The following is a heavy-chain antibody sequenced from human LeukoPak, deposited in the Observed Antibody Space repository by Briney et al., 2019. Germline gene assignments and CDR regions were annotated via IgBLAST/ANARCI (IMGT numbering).Heavy chain of an antibody. V-gene: IGHV4-34*01. CDR2: INHSESA. J-gene: IGHJ6*03. CDR3: ARSVRGAMSGYYYYVDV. CDR1: GGSFSGYY. D-gene: IGHD3-10*01. Sequence: SETLSLTCAVYGGSFSGYYWSWIRQPPGKGLEWRGEINHSESANYNPSLKSRVTISVDTSKNQFSLKLSSVTAADTAVYYCARSVRGAMSGYYYYVDVWDKGTTVTISS.